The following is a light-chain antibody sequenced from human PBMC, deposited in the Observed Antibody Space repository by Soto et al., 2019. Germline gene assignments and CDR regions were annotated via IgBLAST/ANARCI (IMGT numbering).Light chain of an antibody. Sequence: EIVLTQSPGTLSLSPGERATLSCRASQSVSSSYLAWYQQKPGQAPRLLIYGASSRATGIQDRFSGSGSGTDFTLTISRLEPEGFAVYYCQQYGSSPGFTFGPGTKVDIK. CDR1: QSVSSSY. CDR3: QQYGSSPGFT. CDR2: GAS. J-gene: IGKJ3*01. V-gene: IGKV3-20*01.